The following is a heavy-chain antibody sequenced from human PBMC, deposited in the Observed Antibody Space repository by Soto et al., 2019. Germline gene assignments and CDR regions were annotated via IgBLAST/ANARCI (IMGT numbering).Heavy chain of an antibody. CDR2: IYYSGST. CDR1: GGSIISYY. V-gene: IGHV4-59*01. D-gene: IGHD2-2*03. CDR3: AKGGWMLFDI. Sequence: ALEILSLTCTVSGGSIISYYWSWIRQPPGKGLEWIGYIYYSGSTNYNPSLKSRVTISVDTSKNQFSLKLSSVTAADTAVYYCAKGGWMLFDIWGQGTMVTVSS. J-gene: IGHJ3*02.